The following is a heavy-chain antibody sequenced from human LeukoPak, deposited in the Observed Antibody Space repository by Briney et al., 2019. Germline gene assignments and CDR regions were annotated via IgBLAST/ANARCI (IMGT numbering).Heavy chain of an antibody. CDR3: ASDTRGARDNYFDY. CDR1: GFTFSSYA. CDR2: ISYDGSNK. V-gene: IGHV3-30-3*01. D-gene: IGHD3-16*01. J-gene: IGHJ4*02. Sequence: PGGSLRLSCAASGFTFSSYAMHWVRQAPGKGLEWVAVISYDGSNKYYADSVKGRFTISRDNSKNTLYLQMNSLRAEDTAVYYCASDTRGARDNYFDYWGQGTLVTVSS.